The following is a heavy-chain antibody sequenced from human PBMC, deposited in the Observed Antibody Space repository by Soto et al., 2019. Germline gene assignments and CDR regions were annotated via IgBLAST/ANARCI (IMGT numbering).Heavy chain of an antibody. J-gene: IGHJ4*02. D-gene: IGHD3-16*01. CDR1: GFTFSSYG. Sequence: QVQLVESGGGVVQPGRSLRLSCAASGFTFSSYGMHWVRQAPGKEMEWVAVISYDGSNKYYADSVKGRFTISRDNSKSTLYLQMNSLRAEDTAVYYCAKGGDRDYWGQGTLVTVSS. CDR3: AKGGDRDY. CDR2: ISYDGSNK. V-gene: IGHV3-30*18.